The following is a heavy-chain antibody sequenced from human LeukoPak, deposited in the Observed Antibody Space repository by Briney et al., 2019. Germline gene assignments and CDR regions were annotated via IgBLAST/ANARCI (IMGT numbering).Heavy chain of an antibody. V-gene: IGHV1-18*01. Sequence: ASVKVSCKASGYTFTSYGISWVRQAPGQGLEWMGWISAYNGNTNYAQKLQGRVTMTTDTSTSTAYMELRSLRSDDTAVYYCARDPDGYRQGHHFDYWGQGTLVTVSS. CDR3: ARDPDGYRQGHHFDY. D-gene: IGHD5-18*01. CDR1: GYTFTSYG. J-gene: IGHJ4*02. CDR2: ISAYNGNT.